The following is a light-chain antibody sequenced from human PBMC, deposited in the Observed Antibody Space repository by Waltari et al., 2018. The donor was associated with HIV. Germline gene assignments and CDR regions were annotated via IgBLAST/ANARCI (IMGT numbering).Light chain of an antibody. CDR2: GAS. V-gene: IGKV3-15*01. J-gene: IGKJ1*01. CDR3: QQYNKWPQT. Sequence: EIVMTQSQATLSVSPGERATLSCRASQSVSPNLAWYQEIPGQAPRLLMYGASARATGIPARFSGSGSGTEFTLTISSLQSEDFAVYYCQQYNKWPQTFGQGTKVEIK. CDR1: QSVSPN.